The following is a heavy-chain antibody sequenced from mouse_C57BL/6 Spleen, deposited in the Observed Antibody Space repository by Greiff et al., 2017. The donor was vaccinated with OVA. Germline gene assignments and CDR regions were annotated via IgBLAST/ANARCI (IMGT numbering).Heavy chain of an antibody. Sequence: QVQLQQSGAELVRPGTSVKVSCKASGYAFTNYLIEWVKQRPGQGLEWIGVINPRSGGTNYNEKFKGKATLTADKSSSTAYMQLSSLTSEDSAVYFCARWNYGNYDHYFDYWGQGTTLTVSS. J-gene: IGHJ2*01. CDR1: GYAFTNYL. V-gene: IGHV1-54*01. CDR3: ARWNYGNYDHYFDY. CDR2: INPRSGGT. D-gene: IGHD2-1*01.